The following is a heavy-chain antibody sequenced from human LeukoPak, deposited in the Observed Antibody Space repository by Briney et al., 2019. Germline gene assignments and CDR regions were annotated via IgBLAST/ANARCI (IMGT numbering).Heavy chain of an antibody. Sequence: SETLSLTCAVFGGSFSGYYWSWIRQPPGKGLEWIGYIYYSGSTNYNPSLKSRVTISVDTSKNQFSLKLSSVTAADTAVYYCARSPYYDSSGYLSPRPYDAFDIWGQGTMVTVSS. D-gene: IGHD3-22*01. CDR1: GGSFSGYY. V-gene: IGHV4-59*01. CDR3: ARSPYYDSSGYLSPRPYDAFDI. J-gene: IGHJ3*02. CDR2: IYYSGST.